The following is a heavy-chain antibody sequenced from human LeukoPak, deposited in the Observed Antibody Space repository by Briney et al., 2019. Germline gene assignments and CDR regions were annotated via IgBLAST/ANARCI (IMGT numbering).Heavy chain of an antibody. CDR2: ISSSSSYI. CDR1: GFTFSSYS. V-gene: IGHV3-21*04. Sequence: PGGSLRLSCAASGFTFSSYSMNWVRQAPGKGLEWVSSISSSSSYIYYADSVKGRFTISRDNAKNSLYLQMNSLRAEDTAVYYCAKDPYDFWSGRFRYWGQGTLVTVSS. CDR3: AKDPYDFWSGRFRY. D-gene: IGHD3-3*01. J-gene: IGHJ4*02.